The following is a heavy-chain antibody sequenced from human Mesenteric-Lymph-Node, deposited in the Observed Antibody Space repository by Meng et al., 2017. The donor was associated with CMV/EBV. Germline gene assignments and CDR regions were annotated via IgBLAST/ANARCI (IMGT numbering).Heavy chain of an antibody. CDR2: IVPDVGTP. CDR3: ARSYNWNNGYYFDY. D-gene: IGHD1/OR15-1a*01. CDR1: GTIFSSFG. J-gene: IGHJ4*02. V-gene: IGHV1-69*06. Sequence: SVKVSCKASGTIFSSFGISWVRQAPGQRLEWMGGIVPDVGTPNYAPKFQGRVTITADKSTSTVYMELSSLRSEDTAVYFCARSYNWNNGYYFDYWGQGTLVTVSS.